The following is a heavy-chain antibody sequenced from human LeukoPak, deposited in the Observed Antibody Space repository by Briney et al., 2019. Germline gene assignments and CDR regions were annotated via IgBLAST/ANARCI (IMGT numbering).Heavy chain of an antibody. CDR3: ARDWRGFVVVPAAQAGVRAFDI. V-gene: IGHV1-18*01. CDR1: VYTSTSYG. CDR2: ISAYNGNT. D-gene: IGHD2-2*01. J-gene: IGHJ3*02. Sequence: ASVKVSCKASVYTSTSYGISWVRQAPGQGVEWMGWISAYNGNTNNAHKLHGKVTITTDTSTSTAYMELRSLRSDDTAAYYCARDWRGFVVVPAAQAGVRAFDIWGQGTMVTVSS.